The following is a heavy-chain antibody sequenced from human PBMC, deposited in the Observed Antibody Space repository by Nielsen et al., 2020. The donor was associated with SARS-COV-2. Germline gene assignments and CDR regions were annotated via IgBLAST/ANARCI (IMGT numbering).Heavy chain of an antibody. D-gene: IGHD6-19*01. V-gene: IGHV3-21*01. Sequence: GESLKISCAASGFTFSSYSMNWVRQAPGKGLEWVSSISSSSSYIYYADSVKGRFTISRDNAKNSLYLQMNSLRAEDTAVYYCARDQIAVDEGAFDYWGQGTLVTVPS. CDR1: GFTFSSYS. CDR3: ARDQIAVDEGAFDY. J-gene: IGHJ4*02. CDR2: ISSSSSYI.